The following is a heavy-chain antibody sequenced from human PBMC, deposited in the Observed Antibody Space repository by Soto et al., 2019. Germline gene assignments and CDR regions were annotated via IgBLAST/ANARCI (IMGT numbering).Heavy chain of an antibody. Sequence: GASVKVSCKISGHTLTELSIHWVRQAPGKGLEWMGGFDPEGGEAIYAQKWHGRVTVTEDTVTGTAYMELRGLKSDDTALYYCVKDKWYNNTWYLDYWGQGTLVTVSS. CDR2: FDPEGGEA. J-gene: IGHJ4*02. V-gene: IGHV1-24*01. D-gene: IGHD6-13*01. CDR3: VKDKWYNNTWYLDY. CDR1: GHTLTELS.